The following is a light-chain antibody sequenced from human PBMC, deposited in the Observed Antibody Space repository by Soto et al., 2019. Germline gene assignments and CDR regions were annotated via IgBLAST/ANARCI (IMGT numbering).Light chain of an antibody. CDR1: QGISRY. CDR2: AAS. Sequence: DIKRTQSPSSLSASVGDSVAITGLSSQGISRYLSWYPQKPGRAPKLLISAASTLQSGVPARFSGSGSGTDFTLSITSLQPEDFATYYCQQLNTYPVTFGGGTKVDIK. V-gene: IGKV1-9*01. CDR3: QQLNTYPVT. J-gene: IGKJ4*01.